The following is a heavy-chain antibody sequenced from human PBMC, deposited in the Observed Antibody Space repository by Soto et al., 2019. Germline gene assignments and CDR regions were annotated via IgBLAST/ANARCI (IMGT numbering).Heavy chain of an antibody. D-gene: IGHD6-19*01. CDR1: GGSVSSGSHQ. CDR3: ARGTWIAVATEHFPQ. V-gene: IGHV4-61*01. Sequence: SDTLSLTCTVSGGSVSSGSHQWSWIRQSPGKGLEWIGYIYYTGSTNYNPSLKSRGTISVDTSKNQFSLKLSSVTAADTAVYYCARGTWIAVATEHFPQWGQGTLVTVS. CDR2: IYYTGST. J-gene: IGHJ1*01.